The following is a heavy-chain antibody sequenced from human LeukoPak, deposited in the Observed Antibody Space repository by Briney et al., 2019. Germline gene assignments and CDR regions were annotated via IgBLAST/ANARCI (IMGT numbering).Heavy chain of an antibody. CDR1: GFTFSSYA. J-gene: IGHJ4*02. D-gene: IGHD4-23*01. V-gene: IGHV3-23*01. Sequence: GGSLRLSCAASGFTFSSYAMSWVRQAPGKGLEWVSAISGSGGSTYYADSVKGRFTISRDNSKNTLCLQMNSLRAEDTAVYYCATVSSGYGGNACFDYWGQGTLVTVSS. CDR3: ATVSSGYGGNACFDY. CDR2: ISGSGGST.